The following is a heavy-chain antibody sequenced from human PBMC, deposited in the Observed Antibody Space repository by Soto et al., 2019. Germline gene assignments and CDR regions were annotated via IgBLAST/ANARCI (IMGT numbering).Heavy chain of an antibody. Sequence: PSETLSLTCTVSGGSISSYYWSWIRQPPGKGLEWIGYIYYSGSTNYNPSLKSRVTISVDTSKNQFSLKLSSVTAADTAVYYCARLTTGTTYNWFDPWGQGTLVTVSS. V-gene: IGHV4-59*01. CDR1: GGSISSYY. CDR2: IYYSGST. CDR3: ARLTTGTTYNWFDP. D-gene: IGHD1-1*01. J-gene: IGHJ5*02.